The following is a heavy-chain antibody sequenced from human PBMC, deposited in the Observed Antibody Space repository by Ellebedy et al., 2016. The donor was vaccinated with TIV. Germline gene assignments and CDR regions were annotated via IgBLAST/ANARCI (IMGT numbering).Heavy chain of an antibody. V-gene: IGHV5-51*01. CDR2: IYPGDSDT. J-gene: IGHJ4*02. D-gene: IGHD3-22*01. CDR3: ASALDYYDSSGTPPDY. CDR1: GYSFTSYW. Sequence: PGGSLRLSCKGSGYSFTSYWIGWVRQMPGKGLEWMGIIYPGDSDTRYSPSFQGQVTISADKSISTAYLQWSSLKASDTAMYYCASALDYYDSSGTPPDYWGQGTLVTVSS.